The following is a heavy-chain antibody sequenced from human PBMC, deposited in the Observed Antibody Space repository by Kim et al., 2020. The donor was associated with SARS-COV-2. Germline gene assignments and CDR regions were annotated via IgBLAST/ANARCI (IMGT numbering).Heavy chain of an antibody. Sequence: GGSLRLSCEASGLTFRNYWMAWVRQAPGKGLEWVGSVRDDGDLKSYVDSVKGRFTISKDNAKRSLDLQMDNLRTDDTAVYYCARITPMPGGLWHFDLWGRGSLVGVSS. J-gene: IGHJ2*01. CDR3: ARITPMPGGLWHFDL. V-gene: IGHV3-7*01. CDR2: VRDDGDLK. D-gene: IGHD3-10*01. CDR1: GLTFRNYW.